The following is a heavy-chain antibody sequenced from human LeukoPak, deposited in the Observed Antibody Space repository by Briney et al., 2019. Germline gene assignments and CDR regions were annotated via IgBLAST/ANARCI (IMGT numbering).Heavy chain of an antibody. J-gene: IGHJ3*02. CDR2: ISASSSHM. D-gene: IGHD6-13*01. V-gene: IGHV3-21*01. CDR1: GFTFSIYN. CDR3: ARDSFRIYSRFAFDI. Sequence: GGSLRLSCAASGFTFSIYNRNWVRQAPGKGREGCSSISASSSHMYYADSVKGRFTISRENAKNSLYLEMNSLRDEDTAVYYCARDSFRIYSRFAFDIWGQGTMVTVSS.